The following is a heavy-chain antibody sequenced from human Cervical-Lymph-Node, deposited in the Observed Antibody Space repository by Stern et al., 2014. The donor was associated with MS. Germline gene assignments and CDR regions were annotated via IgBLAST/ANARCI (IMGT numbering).Heavy chain of an antibody. Sequence: QVQLQESGPGLVKPSGTLSLTCVVSGDSISSDNWWSWVRQPPGKGLEWIGEIHHSGTTNYNPSLESRLTISIDKSKNQSSLNLTSVTAADTAVYYCARASLSGYDWFDPWGQGTLVTVSS. CDR1: GDSISSDNW. J-gene: IGHJ5*02. CDR2: IHHSGTT. D-gene: IGHD5-12*01. V-gene: IGHV4-4*02. CDR3: ARASLSGYDWFDP.